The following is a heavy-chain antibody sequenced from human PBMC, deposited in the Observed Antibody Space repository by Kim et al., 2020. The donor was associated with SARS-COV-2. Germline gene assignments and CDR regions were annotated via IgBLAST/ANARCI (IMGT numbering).Heavy chain of an antibody. D-gene: IGHD3-3*01. V-gene: IGHV3-30*18. CDR3: ANGVTIFGVAPNDAFDI. CDR1: GFTFSSYG. Sequence: GGSLRLSCAASGFTFSSYGMHWVRQAPGKGLEWVAVISYDGSNKYYADSVKGRFTISRDNSKNTLYLQMNSLRAEDTAVYYCANGVTIFGVAPNDAFDIWGQGTMVTVSS. J-gene: IGHJ3*02. CDR2: ISYDGSNK.